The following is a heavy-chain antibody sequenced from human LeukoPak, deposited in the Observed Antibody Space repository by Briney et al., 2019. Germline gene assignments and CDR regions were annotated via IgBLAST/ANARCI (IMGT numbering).Heavy chain of an antibody. Sequence: PGGSLRLSRAASGFTFSSYSMNWVRQAPGKGLEWVSSISSSSSYIYYADSVKGRFTISRDNAKNSLYLQMNSLRAEDTAVYYCARARQYYYDSSGYYYFFDYWGQGTLVTVSS. CDR2: ISSSSSYI. CDR1: GFTFSSYS. J-gene: IGHJ4*02. D-gene: IGHD3-22*01. V-gene: IGHV3-21*01. CDR3: ARARQYYYDSSGYYYFFDY.